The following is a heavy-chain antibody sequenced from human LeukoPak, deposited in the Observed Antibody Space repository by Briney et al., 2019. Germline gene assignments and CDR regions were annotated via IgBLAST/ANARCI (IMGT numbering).Heavy chain of an antibody. CDR2: IYHSGST. CDR1: IGSISNYY. Sequence: SETLSLTCTVSIGSISNYYWSWIRQSPGKGLEWIGYIYHSGSTNYNPSLESRVTISVDRSKNQFSLRLSSVTAADTAVYYCASGVPPFIDPWGQGTLVTVSS. J-gene: IGHJ5*02. CDR3: ASGVPPFIDP. V-gene: IGHV4-59*01. D-gene: IGHD2/OR15-2a*01.